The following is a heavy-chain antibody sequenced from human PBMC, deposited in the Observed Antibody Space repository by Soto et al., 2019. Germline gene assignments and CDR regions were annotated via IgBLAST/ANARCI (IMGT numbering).Heavy chain of an antibody. CDR2: INSGASTT. D-gene: IGHD6-19*01. CDR1: GFTFSSSW. CDR3: VRGPSGWFGYDY. Sequence: EVQLVESGGGLVQPGGSLRLSCAASGFTFSSSWMHWVRQAPGKGLVWVSRINSGASTTNYADSVKGRFTISRDNAKNTLYLQMDSLTAEDTAVYYCVRGPSGWFGYDYWGQGTLVTVSS. J-gene: IGHJ4*02. V-gene: IGHV3-74*01.